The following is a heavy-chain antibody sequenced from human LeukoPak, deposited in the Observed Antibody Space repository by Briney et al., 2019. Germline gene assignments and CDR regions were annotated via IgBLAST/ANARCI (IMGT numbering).Heavy chain of an antibody. V-gene: IGHV4-39*01. CDR1: GGSISTGNYW. CDR2: IFHTGKT. Sequence: SETLSLTCDVSGGSISTGNYWWGWLRQPPGKGLEWIGIIFHTGKTHDNPSLRGRVSMSVDTSKNQFSLRLSAVTAADTAVYYCARQMGVGVWALDYWGQGALVAVSS. CDR3: ARQMGVGVWALDY. J-gene: IGHJ4*02. D-gene: IGHD3-16*01.